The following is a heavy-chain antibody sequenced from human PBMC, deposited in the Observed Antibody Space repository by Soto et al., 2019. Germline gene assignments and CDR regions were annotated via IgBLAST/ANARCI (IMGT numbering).Heavy chain of an antibody. V-gene: IGHV3-23*01. J-gene: IGHJ5*02. D-gene: IGHD6-13*01. CDR1: GFTFSSYG. Sequence: GGSLRLSCAASGFTFSSYGMGWYRQSPGKGLEWVSDVSGSGDRTRYADSVKGRFAISRDNSKSTVFLEMSSLRAEDTAVYYCAKDQLPDIMTAAGSWGQGTLVTVSS. CDR2: VSGSGDRT. CDR3: AKDQLPDIMTAAGS.